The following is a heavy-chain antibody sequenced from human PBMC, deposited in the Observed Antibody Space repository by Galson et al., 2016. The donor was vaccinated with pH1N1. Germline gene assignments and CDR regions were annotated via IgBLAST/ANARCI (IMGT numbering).Heavy chain of an antibody. D-gene: IGHD3-10*01. CDR2: INPHNGGA. CDR1: GYTFTDHY. J-gene: IGHJ5*02. CDR3: ATGAGNSWFDP. Sequence: SVKVSCKASGYTFTDHYMHWARQAPGHGLEWMGWINPHNGGAKYPQKFQGRVTLTRDTSINTVYMELSSLTTDDTAVYFCATGAGNSWFDPWGQGTLVTVSS. V-gene: IGHV1-2*02.